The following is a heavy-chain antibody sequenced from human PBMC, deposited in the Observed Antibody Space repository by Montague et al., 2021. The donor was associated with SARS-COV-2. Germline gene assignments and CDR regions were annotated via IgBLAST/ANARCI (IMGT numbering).Heavy chain of an antibody. Sequence: TLSLTCTVSGGSISSGGYYWSWIRQHPGKGLEWIGYIYYSGSTYYNPSLKSRVTISVDTSKNQFSLKPSSVTAADTAVYYCARTPAVYVVVVPAARGHFDYWGQGTLVTVSS. CDR2: IYYSGST. D-gene: IGHD2-2*01. J-gene: IGHJ4*02. CDR3: ARTPAVYVVVVPAARGHFDY. CDR1: GGSISSGGYY. V-gene: IGHV4-31*03.